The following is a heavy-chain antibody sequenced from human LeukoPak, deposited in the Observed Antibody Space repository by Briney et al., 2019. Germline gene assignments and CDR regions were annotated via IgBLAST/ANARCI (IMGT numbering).Heavy chain of an antibody. CDR2: INTSGRTI. Sequence: PGGSLRLSCAASGFTFSNYEMNWVRQAPGKELEWLSYINTSGRTIYYADSVKGRFTISRDNAKNSLYLQMKSLRAEDTAVYYCARDSNWLPDYWGQGTLVTVSS. V-gene: IGHV3-48*03. D-gene: IGHD5-12*01. CDR3: ARDSNWLPDY. J-gene: IGHJ4*02. CDR1: GFTFSNYE.